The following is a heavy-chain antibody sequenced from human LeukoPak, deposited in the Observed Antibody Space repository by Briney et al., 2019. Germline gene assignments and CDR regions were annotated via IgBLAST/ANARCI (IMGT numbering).Heavy chain of an antibody. D-gene: IGHD3-10*01. Sequence: SETLSLTCTVSGGPISSYYWSWIRQPPGKGLEWIGYIYYSGTTNYNPSLKSRVTISVDTSKNQFSLNLISVTAADTAVYYCARDYYGSGSWYAFDIWGQGTMVTVSS. CDR1: GGPISSYY. V-gene: IGHV4-59*12. CDR3: ARDYYGSGSWYAFDI. J-gene: IGHJ3*02. CDR2: IYYSGTT.